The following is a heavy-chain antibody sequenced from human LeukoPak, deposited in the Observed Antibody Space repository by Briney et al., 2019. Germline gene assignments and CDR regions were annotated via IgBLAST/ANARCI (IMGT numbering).Heavy chain of an antibody. CDR2: ISGSDGRT. CDR3: AKSGYNRFDY. Sequence: GGSLRLSCAASGFTFSSYAMNWVRQAPGKGLEWVSTISGSDGRTYYADSVTGRFTISRDNSKNTLYLQMNSLRAEDTAVYYCAKSGYNRFDYWGQGTLVTVSS. V-gene: IGHV3-23*01. D-gene: IGHD5-24*01. CDR1: GFTFSSYA. J-gene: IGHJ4*02.